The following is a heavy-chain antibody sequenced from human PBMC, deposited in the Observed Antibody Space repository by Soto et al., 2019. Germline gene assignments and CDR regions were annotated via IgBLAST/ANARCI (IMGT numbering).Heavy chain of an antibody. CDR2: IKSKTDDGTT. V-gene: IGHV3-15*07. CDR3: TTCPASPSNPRCF. D-gene: IGHD2-2*01. J-gene: IGHJ4*02. CDR1: GFPFNYAW. Sequence: EVQLVESGGGLVKPGGSLRVSCAASGFPFNYAWMCWGRRAPGKGLEWVARIKSKTDDGTTDYPAPVKGRITISRDDSENTLDLQRNSLQTEDTAVYYCTTCPASPSNPRCFWGLGTLVTVSS.